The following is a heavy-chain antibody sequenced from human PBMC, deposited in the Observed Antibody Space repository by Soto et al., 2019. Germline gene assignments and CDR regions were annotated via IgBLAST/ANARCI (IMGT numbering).Heavy chain of an antibody. CDR1: GFTFSSYS. Sequence: EVPLVESGGGLVKPGGSLRLSCAASGFTFSSYSMNWVRQAPGKGLEWVSSISSSSSYIYYADSVKGRFTISRDNDKNSLYLQMNSLRGEDTAVYYCARLSSYYYGMDVWGQGTTVTVSS. D-gene: IGHD1-26*01. CDR3: ARLSSYYYGMDV. J-gene: IGHJ6*02. V-gene: IGHV3-21*01. CDR2: ISSSSSYI.